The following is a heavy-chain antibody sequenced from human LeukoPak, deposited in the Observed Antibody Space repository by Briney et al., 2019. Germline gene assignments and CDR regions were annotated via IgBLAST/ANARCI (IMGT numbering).Heavy chain of an antibody. D-gene: IGHD6-19*01. J-gene: IGHJ6*02. CDR2: INSDGSST. V-gene: IGHV3-74*01. CDR3: ARGGSSGWEVYGMDV. Sequence: GGSLRLSCAASGFTFSSYWMHWVRQAPGKGLVWVSRINSDGSSTSYADSVKGRFTISRDNAENTLYLQMNSLRAEDTAVYYCARGGSSGWEVYGMDVWGQGTTVTVSS. CDR1: GFTFSSYW.